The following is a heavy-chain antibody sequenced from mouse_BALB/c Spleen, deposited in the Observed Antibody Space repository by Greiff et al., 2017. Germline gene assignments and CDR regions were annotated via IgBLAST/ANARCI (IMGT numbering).Heavy chain of an antibody. D-gene: IGHD4-1*01. CDR3: ARTGTYYFDY. J-gene: IGHJ2*01. CDR1: GFTFTDYY. Sequence: EVMLVESGGGLVQPGGSLRLSCATSGFTFTDYYMSWVRQPPGKALEWLGFIRNKANGYTTEYSASVKGRFTISRDNSQSILYLQMNTLRAEDSATYYCARTGTYYFDYWGQGTTLTVSS. V-gene: IGHV7-3*02. CDR2: IRNKANGYTT.